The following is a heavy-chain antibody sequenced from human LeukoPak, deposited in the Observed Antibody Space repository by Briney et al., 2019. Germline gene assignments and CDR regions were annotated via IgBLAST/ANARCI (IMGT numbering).Heavy chain of an antibody. CDR1: GFVSSNY. D-gene: IGHD6-19*01. CDR3: VRSSMAVAGTLDY. CDR2: IYSGGIT. J-gene: IGHJ4*02. Sequence: PGGSLRLSCTASGFVSSNYMSWVRQTPGKGLEWVSVIYSGGITYYADSVKGRFTVSRDNSKNTVYLEMNSLRAEDTAVYYCVRSSMAVAGTLDYWGQGTLVTVSS. V-gene: IGHV3-66*01.